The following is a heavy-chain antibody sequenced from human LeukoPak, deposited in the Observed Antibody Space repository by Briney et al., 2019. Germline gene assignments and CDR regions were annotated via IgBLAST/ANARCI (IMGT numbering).Heavy chain of an antibody. J-gene: IGHJ4*02. CDR1: GFTFSSYN. V-gene: IGHV3-23*01. CDR3: AKDGGWYVHGFDY. D-gene: IGHD6-19*01. CDR2: ISGSGGST. Sequence: GGSLRPSCAASGFTFSSYNMNWVRQAPGKGLEWVSAISGSGGSTYYADSVKGRFTISRDNSKNTLYLQMNSLRAEDTAVYYCAKDGGWYVHGFDYWGQGTLVTVSS.